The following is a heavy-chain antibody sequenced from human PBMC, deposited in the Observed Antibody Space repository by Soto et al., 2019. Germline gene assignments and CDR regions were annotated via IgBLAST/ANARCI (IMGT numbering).Heavy chain of an antibody. Sequence: SETLSLTCTVSGGSISSGGYYWSWIRQHPGKGLEWIGYIYYSGSTYYNPSLKSRVSISVDTSKNHVSPNLGAVTAADTAVYYCARDSSGWYESWGQGTLVTVSS. J-gene: IGHJ5*01. D-gene: IGHD6-19*01. CDR2: IYYSGST. V-gene: IGHV4-31*03. CDR1: GGSISSGGYY. CDR3: ARDSSGWYES.